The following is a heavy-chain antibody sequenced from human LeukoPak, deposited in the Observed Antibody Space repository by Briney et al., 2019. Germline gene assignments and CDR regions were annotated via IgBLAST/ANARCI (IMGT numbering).Heavy chain of an antibody. CDR2: ISSSGNYI. D-gene: IGHD4-17*01. V-gene: IGHV3-21*01. J-gene: IGHJ4*02. CDR3: ARDLYGDYSYDY. Sequence: GGSLRLSCAASGFTFSSYSMDWVRQAPGKGLEWVSSISSSGNYIYYADSMKGRFTISRDNAKNSLFLQMNNLRAEDTAVYYRARDLYGDYSYDYWGQGTLVTVSS. CDR1: GFTFSSYS.